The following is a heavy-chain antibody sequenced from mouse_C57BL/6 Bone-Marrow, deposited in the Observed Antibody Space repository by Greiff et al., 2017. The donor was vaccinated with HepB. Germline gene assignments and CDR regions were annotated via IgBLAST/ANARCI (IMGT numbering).Heavy chain of an antibody. CDR2: IWGVGST. V-gene: IGHV2-6*01. CDR3: AIIYYDYDGYYAMDY. D-gene: IGHD2-4*01. Sequence: VQWVESGPGLVAPSQSLSITCTVSGFSLTSYGVDWVRQSPGKGLEWLGVIWGVGSTNYNSALKSRLSISKDNSKSQVFLKMNSLQTDDTAMYYCAIIYYDYDGYYAMDYWGQGTSVTVSS. CDR1: GFSLTSYG. J-gene: IGHJ4*01.